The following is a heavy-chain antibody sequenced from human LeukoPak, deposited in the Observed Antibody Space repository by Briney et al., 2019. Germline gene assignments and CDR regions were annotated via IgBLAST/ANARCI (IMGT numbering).Heavy chain of an antibody. CDR1: GGSISSSNW. V-gene: IGHV4-4*02. Sequence: PSETLSLTCAVSGGSISSSNWWSWVRQPPGKGLEWIGYIYYSGSTHYNPSLKSRVTISVDTSKNQFSLKLSSVTAADTAVYYCARDMTDWWFDPWGQGTLVTVSS. CDR2: IYYSGST. J-gene: IGHJ5*02. D-gene: IGHD3-9*01. CDR3: ARDMTDWWFDP.